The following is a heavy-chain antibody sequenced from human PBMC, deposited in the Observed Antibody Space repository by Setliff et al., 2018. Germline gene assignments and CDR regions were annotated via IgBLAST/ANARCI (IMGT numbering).Heavy chain of an antibody. D-gene: IGHD2-15*01. V-gene: IGHV3-23*01. J-gene: IGHJ4*02. Sequence: LRLSCAASGFTFSSSAMAWVRQAPGKGLEWVSAISSTITSTYYADPVKGRFTISRDNSKDTLYLQMNSLRAEDTAVYYCVKDRYCSDASCSPDYFDYWGQGTLVTVSS. CDR2: ISSTITST. CDR3: VKDRYCSDASCSPDYFDY. CDR1: GFTFSSSA.